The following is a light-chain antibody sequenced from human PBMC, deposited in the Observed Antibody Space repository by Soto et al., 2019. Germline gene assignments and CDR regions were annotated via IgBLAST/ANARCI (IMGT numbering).Light chain of an antibody. V-gene: IGKV1-5*01. CDR3: QQYNSYPWT. CDR1: QSINTF. Sequence: TQSPATLSVSPGESVTLSCRASQSINTFLAWYQQKPGQAPRLLIYDASSLESGVPSRFSGSGSGTEFTLTITSLQPDDFATYYCQQYNSYPWTFGQGTKVEIK. J-gene: IGKJ1*01. CDR2: DAS.